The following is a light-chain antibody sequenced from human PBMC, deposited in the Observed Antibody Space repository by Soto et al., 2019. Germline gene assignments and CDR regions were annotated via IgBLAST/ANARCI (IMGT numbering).Light chain of an antibody. CDR3: QQYNTLPPT. CDR1: QNVNID. J-gene: IGKJ3*01. V-gene: IGKV3D-15*01. Sequence: EIVLTQSPATLSVSPGESATLSCRASQNVNIDLVWYQQKPGQAPKVLMFSASVRETGIPARFSGGGSKTDFTLTISSLQPEDSAVYYCQQYNTLPPTFGPGTKVDIK. CDR2: SAS.